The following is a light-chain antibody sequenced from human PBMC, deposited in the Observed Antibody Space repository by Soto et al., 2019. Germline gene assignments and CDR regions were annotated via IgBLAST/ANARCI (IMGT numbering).Light chain of an antibody. J-gene: IGKJ1*01. CDR2: AAS. CDR1: QSVSSN. CDR3: QQYNTGPPWT. Sequence: VMTQSPATLSVSPGERATLSCRASQSVSSNVAWYQLKPGQAPRLVIYAASTRATDIPATFSGSGSGTELTLTISSLQSEDFAVYYCQQYNTGPPWTFGQGTRVEIK. V-gene: IGKV3-15*01.